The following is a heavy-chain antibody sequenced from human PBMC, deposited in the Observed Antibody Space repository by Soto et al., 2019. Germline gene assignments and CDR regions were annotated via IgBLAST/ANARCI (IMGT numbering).Heavy chain of an antibody. V-gene: IGHV1-69*09. CDR3: AREAGYSYGYVFDY. Sequence: QAQLVQSGAEVKKPGSSVKVSCTAPGGTFGNHAISWVRQAPGQGLEWMGGIIPVLGVGDNAQKFQGRVTITADTSTNTAYMELSSLRSEDTAHYYCAREAGYSYGYVFDYWGQGTLVIVSS. D-gene: IGHD5-18*01. CDR1: GGTFGNHA. J-gene: IGHJ4*02. CDR2: IIPVLGVG.